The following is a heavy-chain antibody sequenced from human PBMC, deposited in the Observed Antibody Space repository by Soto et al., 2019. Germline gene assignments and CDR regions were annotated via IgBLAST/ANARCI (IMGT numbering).Heavy chain of an antibody. J-gene: IGHJ3*02. Sequence: EVQLLESGGGLVQPGGSLRLSCAASGFTFSSYAMSWVRQAPGKGLEWVSAISGSGGSTYYADSVKGRFTIPSDNSKNQLDEQINSLRGEDTGGYYCAKSDVVESAAIVGAHEAFDIWGQGTMVTVAS. D-gene: IGHD2-2*02. CDR2: ISGSGGST. CDR3: AKSDVVESAAIVGAHEAFDI. CDR1: GFTFSSYA. V-gene: IGHV3-23*01.